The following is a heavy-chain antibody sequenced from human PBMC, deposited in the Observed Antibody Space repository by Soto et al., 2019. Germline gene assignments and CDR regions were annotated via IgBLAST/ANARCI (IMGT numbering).Heavy chain of an antibody. CDR3: ARGSMVRGVIIGRYYGMDV. J-gene: IGHJ6*02. CDR2: IYHGGST. D-gene: IGHD3-10*01. V-gene: IGHV4-39*07. CDR1: GVSISSSGYY. Sequence: SETLSLTCTVSGVSISSSGYYWGWIRQPPGKGLEWIGEIYHGGSTNYNPSLKSRVTISVDTSKNQFSLKLSSVTAADTAVYYCARGSMVRGVIIGRYYGMDVWGQGTTVTVSS.